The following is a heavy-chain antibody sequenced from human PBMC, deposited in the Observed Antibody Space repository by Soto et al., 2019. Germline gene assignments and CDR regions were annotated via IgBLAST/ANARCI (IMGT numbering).Heavy chain of an antibody. CDR1: GGSISSGGYS. CDR3: AAGGGLPRYY. V-gene: IGHV4-30-2*01. D-gene: IGHD5-12*01. Sequence: SETLSPTCAFSGGSISSGGYSWSWIRQPPGKGLEWIGYIYHSGSTYYNPSLKSRVTISVDRSKNQFSLKLSSVTAADTAVYYCAAGGGLPRYYWGQGTLVTSPQ. CDR2: IYHSGST. J-gene: IGHJ4*02.